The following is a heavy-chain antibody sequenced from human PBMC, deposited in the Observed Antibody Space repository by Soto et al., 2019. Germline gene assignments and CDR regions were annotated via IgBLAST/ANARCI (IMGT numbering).Heavy chain of an antibody. V-gene: IGHV1-3*01. Sequence: ASVKVSCKASGYTFTSYAMHWVRQAPGQRLEWMGWINAGNGNTKYSQKFQGRVTITRDTSASTAYMELSSLRSEDTAVYYCASRYCSSTSCYNAFDIWGQGTMVTVSS. D-gene: IGHD2-2*02. CDR3: ASRYCSSTSCYNAFDI. CDR2: INAGNGNT. J-gene: IGHJ3*02. CDR1: GYTFTSYA.